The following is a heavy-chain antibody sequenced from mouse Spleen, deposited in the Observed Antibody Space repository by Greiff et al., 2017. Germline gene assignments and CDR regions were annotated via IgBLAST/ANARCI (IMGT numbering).Heavy chain of an antibody. CDR3: AGHGYGVLAWFAY. CDR2: ISSGSSTI. Sequence: EVKLLESGGGLVKPGGSLKLSCAASGFTFSDYGMHWVRQAPEKGLEWVAYISSGSSTIYYADTVKGRFTISRDNAKNTLFLQMTSLRSEDTAMYYCAGHGYGVLAWFAYWGQGTLVTVSA. V-gene: IGHV5-17*01. CDR1: GFTFSDYG. D-gene: IGHD2-2*01. J-gene: IGHJ3*01.